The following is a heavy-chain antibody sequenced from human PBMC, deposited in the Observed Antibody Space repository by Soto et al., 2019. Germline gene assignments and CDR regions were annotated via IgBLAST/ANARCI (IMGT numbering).Heavy chain of an antibody. V-gene: IGHV3-48*03. J-gene: IGHJ4*02. Sequence: EEQLVESGGGLVQPGESLRVSCAASGFTFSRYEMNWVRQAPGKGLEWVASIGTRGSSLFYADSVKGRFSISRDNDNDSVSLVNNNLRVDDTAVYYCARDRGYTTGWYMGALDFWGQGTLVNVSS. CDR2: IGTRGSSL. CDR1: GFTFSRYE. CDR3: ARDRGYTTGWYMGALDF. D-gene: IGHD6-19*01.